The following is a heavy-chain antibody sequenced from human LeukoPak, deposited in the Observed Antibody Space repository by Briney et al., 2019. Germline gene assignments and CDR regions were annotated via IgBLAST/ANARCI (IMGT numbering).Heavy chain of an antibody. Sequence: PGGSLRLSCAASGFTFSSYAMHWVRQAPGKGLEWVAVISYDGSNKYYADSVKGRFTISRDNSKNTLYLQMNSLRAEDTAVYYCARVGAARSHMRSFDIWGQGTMVTVSS. D-gene: IGHD1-26*01. J-gene: IGHJ3*02. CDR2: ISYDGSNK. CDR1: GFTFSSYA. CDR3: ARVGAARSHMRSFDI. V-gene: IGHV3-30*04.